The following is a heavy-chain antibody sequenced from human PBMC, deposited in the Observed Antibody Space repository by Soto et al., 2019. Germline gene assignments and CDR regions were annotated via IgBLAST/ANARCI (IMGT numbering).Heavy chain of an antibody. CDR3: AVVAATNYYYGRDV. Sequence: GASVKVSCKASGYTFTSYGISWVRKAPGQGLEWMGWISAYNGNTNYAQKLQGRVTMTTDTSTSTAYMELRSLRSDDTAVYYCAVVAATNYYYGRDVWGQGTTVTVSS. CDR2: ISAYNGNT. D-gene: IGHD2-15*01. CDR1: GYTFTSYG. J-gene: IGHJ6*02. V-gene: IGHV1-18*01.